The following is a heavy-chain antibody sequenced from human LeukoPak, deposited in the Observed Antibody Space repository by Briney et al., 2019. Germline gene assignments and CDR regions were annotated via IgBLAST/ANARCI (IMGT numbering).Heavy chain of an antibody. D-gene: IGHD6-13*01. CDR3: ARGEAAAGHGFIQYYYYYMDV. J-gene: IGHJ6*03. CDR1: GGTFSSYA. Sequence: SVKVSCKASGGTFSSYAISWVRQAPGQGLEWMGGIIPIFGTANYAQKFQGRVTIATDESTSTAYMELSSLRSEDTAVYYCARGEAAAGHGFIQYYYYYMDVWGKGTTVTVSS. CDR2: IIPIFGTA. V-gene: IGHV1-69*05.